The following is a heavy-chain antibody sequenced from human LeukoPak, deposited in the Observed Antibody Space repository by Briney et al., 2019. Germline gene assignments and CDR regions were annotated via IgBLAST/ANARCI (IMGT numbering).Heavy chain of an antibody. D-gene: IGHD1-26*01. Sequence: PGGSLRLSCAASGFTFSSYTMNWVRQAPGKGLEWVSYIGISSSPIYYADSVKGRFTISRDNAKNSLYLQMNSLRDEDTAVYYCARVWGSGSYLLYWGQGTLVTVSS. CDR3: ARVWGSGSYLLY. CDR2: IGISSSPI. J-gene: IGHJ4*02. V-gene: IGHV3-48*02. CDR1: GFTFSSYT.